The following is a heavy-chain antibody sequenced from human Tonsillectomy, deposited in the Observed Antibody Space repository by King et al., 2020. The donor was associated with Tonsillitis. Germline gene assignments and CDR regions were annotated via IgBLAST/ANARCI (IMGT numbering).Heavy chain of an antibody. J-gene: IGHJ4*02. Sequence: VQLVESGGGVVQPGRSLRLSCAASGFTFSSYGMHWVRQAPGKGLEGLSVISYDGNNKYNAGSVKGRFTISRDNSKNTLDLQMYSLGGEDTAVYYCAQGHSSGWFYFDSWGQGTLVTVSS. D-gene: IGHD6-19*01. CDR1: GFTFSSYG. CDR2: ISYDGNNK. V-gene: IGHV3-30*03. CDR3: AQGHSSGWFYFDS.